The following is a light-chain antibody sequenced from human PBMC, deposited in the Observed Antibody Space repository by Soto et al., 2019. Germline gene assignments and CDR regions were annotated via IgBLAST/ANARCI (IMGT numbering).Light chain of an antibody. CDR1: QTVRSN. J-gene: IGKJ2*01. CDR3: QQYSNWPYT. V-gene: IGKV3-15*01. CDR2: SAY. Sequence: EMMMTQSPATLSVSPGERATLSCRASQTVRSNLAWYQQKPGQAPRLLIFSAYTRATGIRARFSGSGSGTEFTLSISSLQSEDFAIYYCQQYSNWPYTFGQGTKLEIK.